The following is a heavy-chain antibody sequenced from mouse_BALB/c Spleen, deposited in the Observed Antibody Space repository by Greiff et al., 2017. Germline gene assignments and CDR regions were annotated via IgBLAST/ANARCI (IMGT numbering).Heavy chain of an antibody. V-gene: IGHV2-9*02. CDR2: IWAGGST. J-gene: IGHJ3*01. CDR3: ARERRSTMMEGFAY. D-gene: IGHD2-4*01. CDR1: GFSLTSYG. Sequence: VMLVESGPGLVAPSQSLSITCTVSGFSLTSYGVHWVRQPPGKGLEWLGVIWAGGSTNYNSALMSRLSISKDNSKSQVFLKMNSLQTDDTAMYYCARERRSTMMEGFAYWGQGTLVTVSA.